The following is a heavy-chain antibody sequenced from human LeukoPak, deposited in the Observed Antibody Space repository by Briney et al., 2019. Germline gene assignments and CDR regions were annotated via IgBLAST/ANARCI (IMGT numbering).Heavy chain of an antibody. J-gene: IGHJ4*02. CDR3: ARGGYSGSGSYYKQN. D-gene: IGHD3-10*01. CDR2: MNPNSGNT. V-gene: IGHV1-8*01. CDR1: GYTFTSYD. Sequence: ASVKVSCKASGYTFTSYDINWVRQATGQGLEWMGWMNPNSGNTGYAQKFQGRVTMTRNTSITAAYMELSSLRSEDTDVYYCARGGYSGSGSYYKQNWGQGTLVTVSS.